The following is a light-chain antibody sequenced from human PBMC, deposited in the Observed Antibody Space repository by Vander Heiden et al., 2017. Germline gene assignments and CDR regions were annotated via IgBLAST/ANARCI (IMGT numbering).Light chain of an antibody. CDR1: QSISSY. J-gene: IGKJ2*01. CDR2: AAS. V-gene: IGKV1-39*01. Sequence: DIQMTQSPSSLSASVGDRVTITCRASQSISSYLNWYQQKPGKAPKLLIYAASSLQSGVPSRFSGSGSGTDFTLTISSLQPEDFATYYCQQSYSTLFFSQGTKLEIK. CDR3: QQSYSTLF.